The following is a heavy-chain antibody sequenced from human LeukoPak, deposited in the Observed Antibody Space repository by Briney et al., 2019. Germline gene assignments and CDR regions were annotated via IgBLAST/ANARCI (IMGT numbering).Heavy chain of an antibody. CDR3: ARDRTVATIDY. V-gene: IGHV3-11*04. J-gene: IGHJ4*02. D-gene: IGHD5-12*01. Sequence: PGGSLRLSCAPSGFTFSDYYMSWIRQAPGKGLEWVSYISSSGDTMYYAASVKGRFTISRDNAKNSLYLQMNSLRAEDTAVYYCARDRTVATIDYWGQGTLVTVSS. CDR2: ISSSGDTM. CDR1: GFTFSDYY.